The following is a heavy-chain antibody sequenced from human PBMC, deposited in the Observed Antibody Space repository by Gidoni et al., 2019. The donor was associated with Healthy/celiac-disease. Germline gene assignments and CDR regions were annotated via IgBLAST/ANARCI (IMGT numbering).Heavy chain of an antibody. V-gene: IGHV3-21*01. Sequence: EVQLVESGGGLVKPGGSLRLSCAASGFTFSSYSMNWVRQAPGKGLEWVSSISSSSSYIYYADSVKGLFTISRDNAKNSLYLQMNSLRAEDTAVYYCASGGGSSSSEYDYWGQGTLVTVSS. D-gene: IGHD6-6*01. CDR2: ISSSSSYI. CDR3: ASGGGSSSSEYDY. J-gene: IGHJ4*02. CDR1: GFTFSSYS.